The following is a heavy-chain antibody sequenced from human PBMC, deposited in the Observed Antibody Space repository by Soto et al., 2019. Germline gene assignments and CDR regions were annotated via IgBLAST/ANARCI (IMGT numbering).Heavy chain of an antibody. Sequence: QITLNESGPSVVRPTEPLTLTCRFSGFSLTTSGVGVGWIRQSPGKAPEWLALIYWDDDKRYSASLKSRLTITKDTSKNPVVLTVSDLDPTDTATYYCAHRVLRTVFGLVTTTAIYFDFWGQGPPVAVSS. D-gene: IGHD3-3*01. J-gene: IGHJ4*02. CDR1: GFSLTTSGVG. V-gene: IGHV2-5*02. CDR2: IYWDDDK. CDR3: AHRVLRTVFGLVTTTAIYFDF.